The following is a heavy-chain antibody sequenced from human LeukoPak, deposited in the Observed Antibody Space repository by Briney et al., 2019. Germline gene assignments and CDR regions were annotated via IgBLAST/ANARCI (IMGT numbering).Heavy chain of an antibody. J-gene: IGHJ3*02. CDR2: INHIGIT. CDR3: ARVGYPTQRRVLSAVSVPTACAFDI. Sequence: PSETLSLTCAVYGGSFSAYYWTWIRQPPGKGLEWIGEINHIGITTYSPSLKSRVSISVDKSKNQFSLRLSSVTAADTAVYYCARVGYPTQRRVLSAVSVPTACAFDIWGQGTLVTVSS. CDR1: GGSFSAYY. V-gene: IGHV4-34*01. D-gene: IGHD6-25*01.